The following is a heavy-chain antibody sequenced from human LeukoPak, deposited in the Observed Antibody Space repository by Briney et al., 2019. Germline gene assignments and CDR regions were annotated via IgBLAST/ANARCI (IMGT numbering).Heavy chain of an antibody. CDR3: ARARRDMGNCLGFDS. Sequence: SETLSLTCTVSGGSISSYYWSWIRQPPGKGLEWIGYIYYSGSINYIPSLKSRVTISVDTSKNQFSRKLISVTAADTAVFYCARARRDMGNCLGFDSWGQGTLCSVSS. CDR1: GGSISSYY. V-gene: IGHV4-59*01. D-gene: IGHD1-1*01. J-gene: IGHJ4*02. CDR2: IYYSGSI.